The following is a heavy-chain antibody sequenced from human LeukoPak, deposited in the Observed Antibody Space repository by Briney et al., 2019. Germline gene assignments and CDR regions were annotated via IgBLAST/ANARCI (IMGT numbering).Heavy chain of an antibody. CDR1: GGSISSYY. CDR3: ARLSTTLGYCTSTSCPRSFDY. Sequence: SETLSLTCTVSGGSISSYYWSWIRQPPGKGLEWIGYISYRGSTNYNPSLKSRVTISVDTSKNQFSLRLSSVTAADTAVYYCARLSTTLGYCTSTSCPRSFDYWGQGTLVTVSS. J-gene: IGHJ4*02. D-gene: IGHD2-2*01. V-gene: IGHV4-59*08. CDR2: ISYRGST.